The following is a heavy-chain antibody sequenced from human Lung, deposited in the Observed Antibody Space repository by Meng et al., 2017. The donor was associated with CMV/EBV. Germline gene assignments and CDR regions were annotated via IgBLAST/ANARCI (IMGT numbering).Heavy chain of an antibody. CDR2: IYHSGST. D-gene: IGHD3-3*01. Sequence: SETLSLTCTVSGYSISSGYYWGWIRQPPGKGLEWIGSIYHSGSTYYNPSLKSRVTISVDTSKNQLSLRLSSVTAADTAVYYCASGRFLEWLFVDYWGQGTLVTVSS. CDR1: GYSISSGYY. V-gene: IGHV4-38-2*02. J-gene: IGHJ4*02. CDR3: ASGRFLEWLFVDY.